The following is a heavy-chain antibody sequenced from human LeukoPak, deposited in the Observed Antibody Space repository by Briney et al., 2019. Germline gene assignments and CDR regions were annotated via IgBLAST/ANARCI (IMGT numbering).Heavy chain of an antibody. V-gene: IGHV4-39*07. CDR2: IYYSGST. Sequence: PSETLSLTCTVSGGSISSSSYYWGWIRQPPVKGLEWIGSIYYSGSTYYNPSLKSRVTISVDTSKNQFSLELSSVTAADTAVYYCARADFWSGYWAYWGQGTLVTVSS. J-gene: IGHJ4*02. CDR1: GGSISSSSYY. D-gene: IGHD3-3*01. CDR3: ARADFWSGYWAY.